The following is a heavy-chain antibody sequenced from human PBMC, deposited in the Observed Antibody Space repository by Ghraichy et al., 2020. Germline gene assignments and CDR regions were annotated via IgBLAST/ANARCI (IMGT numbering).Heavy chain of an antibody. CDR1: GGSISSSSYY. V-gene: IGHV4-39*01. CDR3: ARTSGYDLESYFDY. CDR2: IYYSGST. D-gene: IGHD5-12*01. Sequence: SETLSLTCTVSGGSISSSSYYWGWIRQPPGKGLEWIGSIYYSGSTYYKPSLKSRVTISVDTSKNQFSLKLSSVTASDTAVYYCARTSGYDLESYFDYWGQGTLVTVSS. J-gene: IGHJ4*02.